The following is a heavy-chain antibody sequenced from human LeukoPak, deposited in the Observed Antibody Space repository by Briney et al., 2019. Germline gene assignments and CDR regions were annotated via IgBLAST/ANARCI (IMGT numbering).Heavy chain of an antibody. CDR2: IYHSGST. Sequence: PSETLSLTCAVSGGSLSSGGYSWSWLRQPPGKGLEWIGYIYHSGSTYYNPSLKSRVTISVDRSKNQFSLKLSSVTAADTAVYYCARGSMAKGFDYWGQGTLVTVSS. CDR1: GGSLSSGGYS. V-gene: IGHV4-30-2*01. J-gene: IGHJ4*02. CDR3: ARGSMAKGFDY. D-gene: IGHD5-24*01.